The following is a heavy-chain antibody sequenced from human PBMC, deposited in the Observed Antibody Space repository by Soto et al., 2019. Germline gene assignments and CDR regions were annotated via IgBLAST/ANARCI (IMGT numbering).Heavy chain of an antibody. V-gene: IGHV4-39*01. D-gene: IGHD3-3*01. J-gene: IGHJ4*02. Sequence: QLQLHESGPGLVKPSETLSLTCSVSGGSISSNNYYWGWIRQPPGKGLEWIGNIYYNGFTYYNPSLMSRVTISVDTSKNQFSLKLTSVTATDTAVYYCARQGDFWSGSGDFDYWGQGILVPFSS. CDR3: ARQGDFWSGSGDFDY. CDR2: IYYNGFT. CDR1: GGSISSNNYY.